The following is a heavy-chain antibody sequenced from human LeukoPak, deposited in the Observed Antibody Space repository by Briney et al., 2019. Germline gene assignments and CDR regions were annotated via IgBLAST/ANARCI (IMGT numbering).Heavy chain of an antibody. Sequence: SVKVSCKASGGTFSSYAISWVRQAPGQGLGWMGRIIPILGIANYAQKFQGRVTITADKSTSTAYMELSSLRSEDTAVYYCAKQEGFGELYYDPWGQGTLVTVSS. V-gene: IGHV1-69*04. CDR1: GGTFSSYA. CDR2: IIPILGIA. J-gene: IGHJ5*02. CDR3: AKQEGFGELYYDP. D-gene: IGHD3-10*01.